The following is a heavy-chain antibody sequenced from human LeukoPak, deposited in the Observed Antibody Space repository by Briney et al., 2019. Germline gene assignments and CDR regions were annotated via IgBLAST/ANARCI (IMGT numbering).Heavy chain of an antibody. CDR3: AKDRPDYYDSSGYWEFDY. CDR1: GFTLSSYA. Sequence: GGSLRLSCAASGFTLSSYAMSWVRQAPGKGLEWVSAISSTDAGTYHADSVRGRFTISRDSSKNTLYLQMNSLRAEDTAVYYCAKDRPDYYDSSGYWEFDYWGQGTLVTVSS. D-gene: IGHD3-22*01. J-gene: IGHJ4*02. CDR2: ISSTDAGT. V-gene: IGHV3-23*01.